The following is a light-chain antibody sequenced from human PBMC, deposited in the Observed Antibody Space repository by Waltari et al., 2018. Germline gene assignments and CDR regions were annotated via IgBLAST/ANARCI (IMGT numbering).Light chain of an antibody. CDR2: RND. Sequence: QSVLTQPPSASGNPGQRVTISCSGSSPNMGSNYVNWYQQLPGTAPKLLIYRNDQRPSGVPDRFSGSKSGTSASLAISGLRSEDEANYYCAAWDDSLREVFGGGTRLTVL. J-gene: IGLJ3*02. V-gene: IGLV1-47*01. CDR1: SPNMGSNY. CDR3: AAWDDSLREV.